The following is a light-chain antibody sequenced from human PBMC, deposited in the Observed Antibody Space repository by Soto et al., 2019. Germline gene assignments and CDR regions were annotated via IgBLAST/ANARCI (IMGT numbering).Light chain of an antibody. CDR3: CSYAGSYTFSYV. J-gene: IGLJ1*01. CDR2: DVS. CDR1: SSDVGGYNY. Sequence: SALAQPRSVSGSPGRSVTISCTGTSSDVGGYNYVSWYQQHPGKAPKLMIYDVSKRPSGVPDRFSGSKSGNTASLTISGLQAEDEADYYCCSYAGSYTFSYVFGTGTKVTVL. V-gene: IGLV2-11*01.